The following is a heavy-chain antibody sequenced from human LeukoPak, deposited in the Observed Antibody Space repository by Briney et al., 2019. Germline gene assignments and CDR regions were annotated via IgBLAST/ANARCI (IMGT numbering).Heavy chain of an antibody. D-gene: IGHD2-15*01. J-gene: IGHJ4*02. CDR2: ISPRGDSM. CDR1: GFTFSSYT. CDR3: ARDFLGKSAAGGY. V-gene: IGHV3-21*01. Sequence: GGSLRLSCAGSGFTFSSYTMNWVRQAPGKGLEWVSSISPRGDSMWHADSVKGRFTISRDNARNSLYMQMNGLRVEDSAVYYCARDFLGKSAAGGYWGQGIQVTVSS.